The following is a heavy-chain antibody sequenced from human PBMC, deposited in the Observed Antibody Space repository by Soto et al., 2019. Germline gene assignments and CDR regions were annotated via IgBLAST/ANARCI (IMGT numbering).Heavy chain of an antibody. CDR3: ARLGGVVAVSDY. D-gene: IGHD2-15*01. CDR1: GFTFHIYA. CDR2: ISNSGGAT. Sequence: GGSLRLSCAPSGFTFHIYAMSWVRQAPGMGLEWVAAISNSGGATFYTDSVKGRFTISRDNSRNTLYLQMNSLRADDTAVYYCARLGGVVAVSDYWGRGTLVTVSS. V-gene: IGHV3-23*01. J-gene: IGHJ4*02.